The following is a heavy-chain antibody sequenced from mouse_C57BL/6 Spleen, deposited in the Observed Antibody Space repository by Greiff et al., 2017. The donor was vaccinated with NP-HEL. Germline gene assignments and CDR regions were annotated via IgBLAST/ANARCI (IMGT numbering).Heavy chain of an antibody. CDR1: GYTFTDYN. J-gene: IGHJ1*03. CDR3: ARPTFYYYGSSYGYFDV. V-gene: IGHV1-18*01. D-gene: IGHD1-1*01. CDR2: INPNNGGT. Sequence: EVQLQQSGPELVKPGASVKIPCKASGYTFTDYNMDWVKQSHGKSLEWIGDINPNNGGTIYNQKFKGKATLTVDKSSRTAYMELRSLTSEDTAVYYCARPTFYYYGSSYGYFDVWGTGTTVTVSS.